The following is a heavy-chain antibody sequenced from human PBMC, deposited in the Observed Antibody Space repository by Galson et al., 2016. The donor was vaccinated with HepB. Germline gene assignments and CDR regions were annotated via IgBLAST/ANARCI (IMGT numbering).Heavy chain of an antibody. D-gene: IGHD3-9*01. CDR2: INAGDGHT. V-gene: IGHV1-3*01. J-gene: IGHJ4*02. CDR3: ARELTAILTGYYLDY. Sequence: SVKVSCKASGYIFTAYPIHWVRQAPGQSLEWMGSINAGDGHTTFSQKFQGRLTLTMDTSANIGYMDLSSLKSEDTALYYCARELTAILTGYYLDYWGQGTLVTVSS. CDR1: GYIFTAYP.